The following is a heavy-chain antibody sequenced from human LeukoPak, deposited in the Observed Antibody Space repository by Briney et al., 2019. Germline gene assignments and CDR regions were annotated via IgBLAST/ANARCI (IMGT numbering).Heavy chain of an antibody. J-gene: IGHJ4*02. CDR3: ARDSSGWYGVRRDYFDY. CDR1: GFTFSSYW. V-gene: IGHV3-7*01. D-gene: IGHD6-19*01. CDR2: IKQDGSEK. Sequence: GSLRLSCAASGFTFSSYWMSWVRQAPGKGLEWVANIKQDGSEKYYVDSVKGRFTISRDNAKNSLYLQMNSLRAEDTAVYYCARDSSGWYGVRRDYFDYWGQGTLVTVSS.